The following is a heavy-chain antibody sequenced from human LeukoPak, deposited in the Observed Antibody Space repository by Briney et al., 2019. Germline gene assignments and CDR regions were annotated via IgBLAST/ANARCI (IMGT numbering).Heavy chain of an antibody. V-gene: IGHV4-59*01. CDR2: IYYTGST. D-gene: IGHD3-10*01. CDR3: ARGSVRGEFDP. J-gene: IGHJ5*02. CDR1: GYSISSGYY. Sequence: SETLSLTCTVSGYSISSGYYWSLVRQPPGKGLEWIGYIYYTGSTDYNPSLKSRVTMSVDTSKNQFSLKLSSVTAADTAVYSCARGSVRGEFDPWGQGTLVTVSS.